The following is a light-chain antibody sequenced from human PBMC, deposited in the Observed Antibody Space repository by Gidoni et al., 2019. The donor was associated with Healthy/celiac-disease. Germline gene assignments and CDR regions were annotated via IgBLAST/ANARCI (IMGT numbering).Light chain of an antibody. CDR3: QQYNSYSYS. CDR1: QSISSW. V-gene: IGKV1-5*03. Sequence: DIQMNQSPSTLSASVGDRVTITCRASQSISSWLAWYQQKPGKAPKLLIYKASSLESVVPSRFSGSGSGTDFTLTISRLQPDDFASYYCQQYNSYSYSFGQGTKLEIK. J-gene: IGKJ2*03. CDR2: KAS.